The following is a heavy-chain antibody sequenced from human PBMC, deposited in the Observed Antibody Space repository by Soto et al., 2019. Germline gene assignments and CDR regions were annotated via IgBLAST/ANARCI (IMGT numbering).Heavy chain of an antibody. V-gene: IGHV3-7*01. D-gene: IGHD1-20*01. CDR1: GFTFRNYW. Sequence: EVQLVESGGGLVQPGGSLRLSCAASGFTFRNYWMSWVRQAPGKGLEWVANIKQDGNERYYVDSVKGRFTISRDNAKNSLYLQMNSRRDEDTAVYYCAAEGSITGTGYWGQGTLVTVSS. CDR2: IKQDGNER. J-gene: IGHJ4*02. CDR3: AAEGSITGTGY.